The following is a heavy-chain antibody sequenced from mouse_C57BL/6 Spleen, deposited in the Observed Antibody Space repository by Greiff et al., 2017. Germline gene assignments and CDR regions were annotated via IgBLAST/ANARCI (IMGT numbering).Heavy chain of an antibody. CDR3: ARLVYYYGSSFYAMDY. D-gene: IGHD1-1*01. J-gene: IGHJ4*01. CDR2: IDPSDSYT. V-gene: IGHV1-69*01. CDR1: GYTFTGYW. Sequence: QVQLQQPGAELVMPGASVKLSCKASGYTFTGYWMHWVKQRPGQGLEWIGEIDPSDSYTNYNQKFKGKSTLTVDKSSSTAYMQLSSLTSEDSAVYYCARLVYYYGSSFYAMDYWGQGTSVTVSS.